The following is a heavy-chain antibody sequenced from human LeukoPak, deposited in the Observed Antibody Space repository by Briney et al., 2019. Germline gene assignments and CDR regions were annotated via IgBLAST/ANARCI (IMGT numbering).Heavy chain of an antibody. V-gene: IGHV4-4*02. CDR1: GISISTTNW. Sequence: SGTLSLTCAVSGISISTTNWWSWVRQAPGKGLEWIGEIYHSGITNYNPALRSRVTLSVDKSKNRFSLKLSSVTAADTALYYCMGADYGGHWGQGILVTVSS. J-gene: IGHJ4*02. CDR3: MGADYGGH. CDR2: IYHSGIT. D-gene: IGHD4/OR15-4a*01.